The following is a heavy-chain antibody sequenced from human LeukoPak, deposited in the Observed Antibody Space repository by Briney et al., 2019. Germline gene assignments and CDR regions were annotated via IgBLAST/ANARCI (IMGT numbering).Heavy chain of an antibody. CDR2: ISTGGNTF. J-gene: IGHJ6*02. CDR3: ARDIRNYYDTGMDV. CDR1: RFSFSDYY. D-gene: IGHD3-16*01. V-gene: IGHV3-11*01. Sequence: GGSLRLSCVASRFSFSDYYMAWIRQAPGKGLEWVSYISTGGNTFYYADSVKGRFTISRDNAKNSLYLQMNSLRVEDTAVYYCARDIRNYYDTGMDVWGHGTTVIVSS.